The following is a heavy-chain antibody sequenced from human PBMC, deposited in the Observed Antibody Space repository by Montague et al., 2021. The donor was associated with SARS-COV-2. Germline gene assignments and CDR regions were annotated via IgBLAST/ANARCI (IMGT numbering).Heavy chain of an antibody. CDR3: VRPSNRYLYWYFDS. Sequence: SLRLSCAASGFIFSDHAMHRFRQAPGKGLEWVAVISYDGNIYYGESVKGRFTISRDNSKNTLSLQMDSLTTEDTAVYFCVRPSNRYLYWYFDSWGRGTLVTVSS. V-gene: IGHV3-30*04. D-gene: IGHD2/OR15-2a*01. CDR2: ISYDGNI. J-gene: IGHJ2*01. CDR1: GFIFSDHA.